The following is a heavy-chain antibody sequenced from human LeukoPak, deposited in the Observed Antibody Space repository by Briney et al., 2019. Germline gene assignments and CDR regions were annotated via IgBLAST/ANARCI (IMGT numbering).Heavy chain of an antibody. CDR3: ARMYSRAKVTFDY. CDR1: GGSFSGYY. D-gene: IGHD6-13*01. Sequence: SETLSLTCAVYGGSFSGYYWSWIRQPPGKGLEWIGEINHSGSTNYNPSLKSRVTISVDTSKNQFSLKLSSVTAADTAVYYCARMYSRAKVTFDYWGQGTLVTVSS. CDR2: INHSGST. V-gene: IGHV4-34*01. J-gene: IGHJ4*02.